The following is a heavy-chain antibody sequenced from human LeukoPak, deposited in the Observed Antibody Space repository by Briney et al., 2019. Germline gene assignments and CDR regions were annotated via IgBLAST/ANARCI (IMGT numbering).Heavy chain of an antibody. CDR2: INHSGST. CDR1: GGSFSGYY. V-gene: IGHV4-34*01. J-gene: IGHJ4*02. Sequence: PSETLSLTCAVYGGSFSGYYWSWIRQPPGKGLEWIGEINHSGSTNYNPSLKSRVTISVDTSKNQFSLKLSSVTAADTAVYYCARQNWRHIDYWGQGTLVTVSS. CDR3: ARQNWRHIDY. D-gene: IGHD2/OR15-2a*01.